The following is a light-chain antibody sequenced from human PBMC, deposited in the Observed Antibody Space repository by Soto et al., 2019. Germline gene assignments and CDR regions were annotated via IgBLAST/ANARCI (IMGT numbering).Light chain of an antibody. J-gene: IGLJ1*01. V-gene: IGLV4-60*02. CDR2: LEGSGSY. Sequence: QSVLTQSSSASASLGSSVSLTCTLSSGHSSYIIAWHQQQPGKAPRYLMKLEGSGSYNKRSGVPDRFSGSSSGADRYLTISNLQFEDEADYYCETWDSNTYVFGTGTKLTVL. CDR1: SGHSSYI. CDR3: ETWDSNTYV.